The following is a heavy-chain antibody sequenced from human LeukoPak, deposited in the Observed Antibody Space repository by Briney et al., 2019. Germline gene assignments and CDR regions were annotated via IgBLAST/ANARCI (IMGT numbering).Heavy chain of an antibody. V-gene: IGHV1-69*06. CDR1: GGTFSSYA. D-gene: IGHD6-19*01. CDR3: ANFRSSRGYGVFDY. J-gene: IGHJ4*02. Sequence: ASVKVSCKASGGTFSSYAISWVRQAPGQGLEWMGGIIPIFGTANYAQKFQGRVTITADKSTSTAYMELSSLRSEDTAVYYCANFRSSRGYGVFDYWGQGTLVTVSS. CDR2: IIPIFGTA.